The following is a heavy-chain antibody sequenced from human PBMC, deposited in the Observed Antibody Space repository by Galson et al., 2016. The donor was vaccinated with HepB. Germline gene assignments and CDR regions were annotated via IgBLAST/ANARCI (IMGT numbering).Heavy chain of an antibody. CDR1: GVSIDSFRYY. CDR3: ARVWEPTDYIDS. D-gene: IGHD1-26*01. V-gene: IGHV4-39*01. J-gene: IGHJ4*02. CDR2: FYYGGRM. Sequence: ETLSLTCTVSGVSIDSFRYYWVWVRQPPGKGLEWLASFYYGGRMYYNPSLTSRVTISADTSQNQFSLEMTSVTAAATAVYHCARVWEPTDYIDSWGQGSLVTVSS.